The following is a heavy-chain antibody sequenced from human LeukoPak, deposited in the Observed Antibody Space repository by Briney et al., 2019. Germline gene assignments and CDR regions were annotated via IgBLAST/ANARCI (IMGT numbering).Heavy chain of an antibody. V-gene: IGHV4-34*01. D-gene: IGHD2-15*01. Sequence: PSETLSLTCAVYGGSFSGYYWSWIRQPPGKGLEWTAEINHSGSTNYNPSLKSRVTISVDTSKNQFSLNLSSVTAADTAVYYCARVGCSGVTCYSRDFDFWGQGTLVTVSS. CDR1: GGSFSGYY. J-gene: IGHJ4*02. CDR3: ARVGCSGVTCYSRDFDF. CDR2: INHSGST.